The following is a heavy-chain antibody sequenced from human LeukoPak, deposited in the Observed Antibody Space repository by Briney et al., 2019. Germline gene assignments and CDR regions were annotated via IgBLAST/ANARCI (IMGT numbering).Heavy chain of an antibody. CDR3: ASRSDILTDYYKDV. D-gene: IGHD3-9*01. CDR1: GFTFSNAW. J-gene: IGHJ6*03. V-gene: IGHV3-7*01. CDR2: IKDDGSAK. Sequence: GGSLRLSCAASGFTFSNAWMSWVRQAPGKGLEWVADIKDDGSAKYYVDSVKGRFSISRDNAKNSLYLQMNSLRAEDTAVYYCASRSDILTDYYKDVWGKGTTVTISS.